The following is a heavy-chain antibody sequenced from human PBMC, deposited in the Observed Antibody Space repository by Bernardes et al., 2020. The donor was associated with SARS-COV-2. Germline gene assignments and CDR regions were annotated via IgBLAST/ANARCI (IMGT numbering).Heavy chain of an antibody. D-gene: IGHD3-10*01. V-gene: IGHV3-9*01. CDR2: ISWDSDTI. Sequence: GGSLRLSCAASGFTFDEYAMHWVRQAPGKGLEWVAGISWDSDTIAYADSVKDRFIISRDNAKNAVYLQMNSLRADDTALYYCGRDLSLLWFRAPDYWGQGTPVTVSS. CDR1: GFTFDEYA. J-gene: IGHJ4*02. CDR3: GRDLSLLWFRAPDY.